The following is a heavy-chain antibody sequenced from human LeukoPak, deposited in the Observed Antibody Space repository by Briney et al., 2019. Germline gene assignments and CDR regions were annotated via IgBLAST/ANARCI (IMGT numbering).Heavy chain of an antibody. CDR1: GGSISSGGYY. Sequence: SETLSLTCTVSGGSISSGGYYWAWIPHPPGEGLEWIGAIFYSGRTNYKSSLKSRVAISVDTSKNQCSLKLSSVTAADTAVYFCAREFQGGSYQDYFDYWGQGTLVTVSA. J-gene: IGHJ4*02. V-gene: IGHV4-39*07. CDR2: IFYSGRT. D-gene: IGHD3-3*01. CDR3: AREFQGGSYQDYFDY.